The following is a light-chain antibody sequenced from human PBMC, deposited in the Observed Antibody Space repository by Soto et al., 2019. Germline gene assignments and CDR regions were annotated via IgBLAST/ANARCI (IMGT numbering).Light chain of an antibody. J-gene: IGKJ1*01. CDR2: GAS. V-gene: IGKV3-20*01. Sequence: EIVLTQSPGTLSLSPGERATLSCGASQSVTSNYLAWYQQKPGQAPRLLIFGASIRVKGIPDRFIGSGSGTDFTLTISRLEPEDFAVYYCQVFDGSLWTFGQGTKVDIK. CDR3: QVFDGSLWT. CDR1: QSVTSNY.